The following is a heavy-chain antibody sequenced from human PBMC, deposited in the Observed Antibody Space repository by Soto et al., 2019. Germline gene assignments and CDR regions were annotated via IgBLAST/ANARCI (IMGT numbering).Heavy chain of an antibody. V-gene: IGHV4-31*03. J-gene: IGHJ3*02. CDR1: GGSISSGGYY. CDR2: IYYSGST. Sequence: SETLSLTCTVSGGSISSGGYYWSWIRQHPGKGLEWIGYIYYSGSTYYNPSLKSRVTISVDTSKNQFSLKLSSVTAADTAVYYCARDYGDYDTEDAFDIWGQGTMVTVSS. CDR3: ARDYGDYDTEDAFDI. D-gene: IGHD4-17*01.